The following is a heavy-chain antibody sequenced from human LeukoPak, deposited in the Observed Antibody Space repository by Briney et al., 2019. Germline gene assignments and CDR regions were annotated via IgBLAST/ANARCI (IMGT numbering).Heavy chain of an antibody. CDR2: ISVYKGDT. Sequence: ASVKVSCKASGYTFINYGISWVRQAPGQGLEWMGWISVYKGDTNYAQKFQGRVTMTTDKSTSTAYMELRSLRSDDTAVYYCARDWGGSTVLDYWGQGTLVTVSS. CDR1: GYTFINYG. V-gene: IGHV1-18*01. D-gene: IGHD1-26*01. CDR3: ARDWGGSTVLDY. J-gene: IGHJ4*02.